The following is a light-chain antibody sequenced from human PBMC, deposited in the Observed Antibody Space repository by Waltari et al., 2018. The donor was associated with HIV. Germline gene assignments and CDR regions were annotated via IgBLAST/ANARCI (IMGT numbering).Light chain of an antibody. CDR2: EVN. J-gene: IGLJ2*01. CDR3: SSYADNNSVL. Sequence: QSALTQPPSASGSPGQSVTISCTGTSSDVGGYKYVSWYQQHPDKAPKLMIYEVNKRPSGVPDRFFGSKSGNTASLTVSGLQAEDEADYYCSSYADNNSVLFGGGTKVTVL. V-gene: IGLV2-8*01. CDR1: SSDVGGYKY.